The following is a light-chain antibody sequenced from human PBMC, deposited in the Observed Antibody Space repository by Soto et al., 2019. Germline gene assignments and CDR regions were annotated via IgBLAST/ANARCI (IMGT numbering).Light chain of an antibody. CDR1: IDTVTTSHW. J-gene: IGLJ7*01. CDR2: DTT. Sequence: QAVVTQESSLTVSPGGTVTLTCDSSIDTVTTSHWPYWFQQKPGQAPKTLIYDTTNRHSWTPARFSGSILGGKAALILSGAEPEYEAEYYCLLSYNGAPAVFVGGTQLTVL. CDR3: LLSYNGAPAV. V-gene: IGLV7-46*01.